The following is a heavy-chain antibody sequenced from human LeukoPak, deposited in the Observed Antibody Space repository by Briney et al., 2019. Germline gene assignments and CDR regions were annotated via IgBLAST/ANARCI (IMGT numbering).Heavy chain of an antibody. CDR2: IKQDGSET. V-gene: IGHV3-7*03. Sequence: PGGSLRLSCAASGFTFSSYGMSWVRQAPGKGLDWVANIKQDGSETYYVDSVKGRFTISRDKAKNSLYLQMNSLRAEDTAVYYCARDQKYCSSSSCPWEPFDYWGQGTLVTVSS. CDR3: ARDQKYCSSSSCPWEPFDY. J-gene: IGHJ4*02. CDR1: GFTFSSYG. D-gene: IGHD2-2*01.